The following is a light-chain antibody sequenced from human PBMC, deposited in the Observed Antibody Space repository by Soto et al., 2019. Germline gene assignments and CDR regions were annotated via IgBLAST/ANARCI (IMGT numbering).Light chain of an antibody. CDR1: QSISRY. V-gene: IGKV1-39*01. CDR2: DAS. CDR3: QQSYSTPPA. J-gene: IGKJ1*01. Sequence: DIQMTQSPSSLSASVGAGVTITRRASQSISRYLNWYKQKPGKAPKIMIYDASSLESGVPSRFRGSGSGTDFTLTISSLQPEDFETYYCQQSYSTPPAFGQGTKVDIK.